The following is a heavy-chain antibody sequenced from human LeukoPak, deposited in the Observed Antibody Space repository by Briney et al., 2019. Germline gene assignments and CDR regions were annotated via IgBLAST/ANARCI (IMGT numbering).Heavy chain of an antibody. CDR1: GFTFSSHP. V-gene: IGHV3-23*01. D-gene: IGHD3-10*01. CDR2: ISDSGGST. J-gene: IGHJ1*01. Sequence: PGGSLRLSCAASGFTFSSHPMSWVRQAGSKGLEWVAAISDSGGSTYYADSVKGRFTISRDNSMNTLYLQMNSLRAEDTAVYYCAKDHYYGSGSYLEYFQHWGQGTLVTVSS. CDR3: AKDHYYGSGSYLEYFQH.